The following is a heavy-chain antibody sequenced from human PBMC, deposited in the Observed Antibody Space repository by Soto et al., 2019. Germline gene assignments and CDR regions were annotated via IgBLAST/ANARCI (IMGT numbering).Heavy chain of an antibody. CDR3: ARAPRSSYSSGWSWFDP. CDR2: INPNSGGT. CDR1: GYTFTGYY. D-gene: IGHD6-19*01. Sequence: ASVKVSCKASGYTFTGYYMHWVRQAPGQGLEWMGWINPNSGGTNYAQKFQGWVTMTRDTSISTAYMELSRLGSDDTAVYYCARAPRSSYSSGWSWFDPWGQGTLVTVSS. V-gene: IGHV1-2*04. J-gene: IGHJ5*02.